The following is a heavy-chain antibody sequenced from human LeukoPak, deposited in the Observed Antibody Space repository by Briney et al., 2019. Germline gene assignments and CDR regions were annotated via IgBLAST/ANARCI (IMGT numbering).Heavy chain of an antibody. Sequence: SETLSLTCTVSGGSISSGSYYWSWIRQPAGKGLEWIGRIYTSGSTNYNPSLKSRVTISVDTSKNQFSLKLSSVTAADTAVYYCAKAGNLEWLLSEYYFDYWGQGTLVTVSS. D-gene: IGHD3-3*01. V-gene: IGHV4-61*02. CDR3: AKAGNLEWLLSEYYFDY. CDR1: GGSISSGSYY. CDR2: IYTSGST. J-gene: IGHJ4*02.